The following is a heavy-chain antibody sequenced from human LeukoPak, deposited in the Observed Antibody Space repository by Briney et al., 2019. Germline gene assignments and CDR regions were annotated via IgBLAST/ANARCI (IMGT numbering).Heavy chain of an antibody. V-gene: IGHV1-69*01. CDR2: IIPIFGTA. J-gene: IGHJ6*03. CDR1: GGTFSSYA. D-gene: IGHD3-10*01. CDR3: ARSLRVRGVPDYMDV. Sequence: ASVKVSCKASGGTFSSYAISWVRQAPGQGLEWMGGIIPIFGTANCAQKFQGRVTITADESTSTAYMELSSLRSEDTAVYYCARSLRVRGVPDYMDVWGKGTTVTISS.